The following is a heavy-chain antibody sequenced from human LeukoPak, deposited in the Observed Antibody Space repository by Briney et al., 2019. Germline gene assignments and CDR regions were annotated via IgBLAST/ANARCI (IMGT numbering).Heavy chain of an antibody. CDR3: ARQDHDSSGFEY. CDR2: IYHSGST. Sequence: SETLSLTCTVSGGSISSSSYYWGWIRQPPGKGLEWIGSIYHSGSTYYNPSLKSRVTISVDTSKNQFSLKLSYVTAADTAVYFCARQDHDSSGFEYWGQGTLVTVSS. D-gene: IGHD3-22*01. CDR1: GGSISSSSYY. V-gene: IGHV4-39*01. J-gene: IGHJ4*02.